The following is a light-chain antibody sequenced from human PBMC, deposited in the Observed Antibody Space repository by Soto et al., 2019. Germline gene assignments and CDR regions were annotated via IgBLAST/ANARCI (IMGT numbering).Light chain of an antibody. V-gene: IGKV3D-20*01. Sequence: EIVLTQSPATLSLSPGERATLYCGASQSVSSSYLAWYQQKPGLAPRLLIYDASSRATGIPDRFSGSGSGTDFTLTINRLEPEDFALYYCQQYGSSPPTFGQGTKVDIK. CDR2: DAS. J-gene: IGKJ1*01. CDR3: QQYGSSPPT. CDR1: QSVSSSY.